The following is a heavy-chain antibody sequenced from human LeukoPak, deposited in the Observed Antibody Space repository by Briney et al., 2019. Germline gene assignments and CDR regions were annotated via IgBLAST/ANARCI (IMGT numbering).Heavy chain of an antibody. Sequence: PGGSLRLSCAASGFTFSSYAMSWVRQAPGKGLEWVSAISGSGGSTYYADSVKGRFTISRDNSKNTLYLQMNSLRAEDTAVYYCAKDTSVAGTYYYYGMDVWGQGATVTVCS. J-gene: IGHJ6*02. D-gene: IGHD6-13*01. CDR3: AKDTSVAGTYYYYGMDV. CDR2: ISGSGGST. V-gene: IGHV3-23*01. CDR1: GFTFSSYA.